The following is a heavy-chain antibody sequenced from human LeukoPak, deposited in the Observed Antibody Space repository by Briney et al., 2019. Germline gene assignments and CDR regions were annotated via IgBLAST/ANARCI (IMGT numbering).Heavy chain of an antibody. J-gene: IGHJ4*02. V-gene: IGHV4-30-2*01. CDR3: ARSIVVVPAAIYYFDY. Sequence: SQTLSLTCTVSGGSIGSGGYYWSWIRQPPGKGLEWIGYIYHSGSTYYNPSLKSRVTISVDRSKNQFSLKLSSVTAADTAVYYCARSIVVVPAAIYYFDYWGQGTLVTVSS. CDR2: IYHSGST. CDR1: GGSIGSGGYY. D-gene: IGHD2-2*01.